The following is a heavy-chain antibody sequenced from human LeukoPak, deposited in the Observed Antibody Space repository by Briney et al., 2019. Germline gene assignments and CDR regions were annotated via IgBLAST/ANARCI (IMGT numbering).Heavy chain of an antibody. Sequence: GGSLRLSCAASGFTFSSYGMHWVRQAPGKGLEWVSAISGSGGSTYYADSVKGRFTISRDNSKNTLYLQMNSLRAEDTAVYYCAKDGVVEKDIVLMVYDTNPTDYWGQGTLVTVSS. CDR3: AKDGVVEKDIVLMVYDTNPTDY. J-gene: IGHJ4*02. V-gene: IGHV3-23*01. D-gene: IGHD2-8*01. CDR2: ISGSGGST. CDR1: GFTFSSYG.